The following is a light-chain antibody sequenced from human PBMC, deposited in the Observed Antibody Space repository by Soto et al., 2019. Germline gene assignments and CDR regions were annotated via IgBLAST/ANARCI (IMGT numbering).Light chain of an antibody. J-gene: IGKJ1*01. Sequence: EIVVTQSPVTLSLSPGERATLSCRASQSVSSYLAWYQQKPGQAPRLLIYDASNRATGIPARFSGGGSGTDFSLPISSLEPEDFAVYYCQQRSNWPPWTFGQGTKVEIK. CDR1: QSVSSY. V-gene: IGKV3-11*01. CDR3: QQRSNWPPWT. CDR2: DAS.